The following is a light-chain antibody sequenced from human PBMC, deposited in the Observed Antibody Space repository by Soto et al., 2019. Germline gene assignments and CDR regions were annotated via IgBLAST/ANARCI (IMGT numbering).Light chain of an antibody. CDR3: QQYNNWPPLT. J-gene: IGKJ4*01. CDR2: GAS. CDR1: ESVRSN. Sequence: EIVMTQPPATLSVSPGERATLSCRASESVRSNLAWYQQKPGQPPRLLIYGASTRATGIPARFSGSGSGTEFTLTISSLQSEDFAVYYCQQYNNWPPLTFGGGTKV. V-gene: IGKV3-15*01.